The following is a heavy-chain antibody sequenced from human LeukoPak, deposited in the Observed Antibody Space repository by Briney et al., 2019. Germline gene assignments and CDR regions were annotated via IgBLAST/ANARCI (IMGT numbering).Heavy chain of an antibody. Sequence: SETLSLTCTVSGGPISSSSYYWGWIRQPPGKGLEWIGNIYHSGNTYYNSSLKSRVTISVDTSKNQFSLKLNSVTAADTAVYYCARVVAAAGNNWFDPWGQGTLVTVSS. CDR2: IYHSGNT. CDR3: ARVVAAAGNNWFDP. D-gene: IGHD6-13*01. V-gene: IGHV4-39*07. CDR1: GGPISSSSYY. J-gene: IGHJ5*02.